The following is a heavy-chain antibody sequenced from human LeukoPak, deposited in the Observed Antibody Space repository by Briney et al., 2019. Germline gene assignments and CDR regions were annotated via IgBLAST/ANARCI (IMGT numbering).Heavy chain of an antibody. J-gene: IGHJ4*02. CDR3: ARAVRNSKDY. V-gene: IGHV4-59*01. CDR2: IYYSGST. CDR1: GGSISSYY. D-gene: IGHD4-23*01. Sequence: PSETLSLTCTVSGGSISSYYWSWIRQPPGKGLEWIGYIYYSGSTNYNPSLKSRVTISVDTSKNQFSLKLSSVTAADTAVYYCARAVRNSKDYWGQGTLVTVSS.